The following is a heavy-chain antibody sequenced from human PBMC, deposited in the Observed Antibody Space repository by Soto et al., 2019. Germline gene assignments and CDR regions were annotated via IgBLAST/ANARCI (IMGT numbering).Heavy chain of an antibody. Sequence: PGGSLRLSCAASGFTFSNAWINWVRQVPGKGLEWVGRIKSKTDGGTPDFAAPVKGRCAISREDSKNMVYLQMNSLKTEYTAVYYCTTHSYTTYVIVPFDYWGHVTLVTFPS. J-gene: IGHJ4*01. CDR2: IKSKTDGGTP. CDR1: GFTFSNAW. CDR3: TTHSYTTYVIVPFDY. D-gene: IGHD2-2*02. V-gene: IGHV3-15*07.